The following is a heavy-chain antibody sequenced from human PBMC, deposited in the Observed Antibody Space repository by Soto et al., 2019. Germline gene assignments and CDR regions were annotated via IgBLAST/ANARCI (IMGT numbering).Heavy chain of an antibody. Sequence: GGSLRLSCEVSGFTFSAYWMHWVRQVPGKGLIWVSRISDDGSTTTYADSVKGRFTISRDNAKNTLYLQMNSLRADDAGLYYCTRGPRVSSTGTGAHWGQGTLVTVSS. J-gene: IGHJ4*02. V-gene: IGHV3-74*01. CDR1: GFTFSAYW. D-gene: IGHD1-1*01. CDR2: ISDDGSTT. CDR3: TRGPRVSSTGTGAH.